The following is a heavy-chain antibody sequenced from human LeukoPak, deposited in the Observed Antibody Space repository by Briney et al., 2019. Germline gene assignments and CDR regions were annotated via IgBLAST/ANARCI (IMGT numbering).Heavy chain of an antibody. Sequence: GGSLRLSCAVSGFTFSSYWMSWVRQAPGKGLEWVANIKQDGSEKLYVDSVKGRFTISRDNAKNSLYLQMNSLRAEDTAVYYCARDLPVVGAPGFDYWGQGTLVTVSS. CDR2: IKQDGSEK. CDR1: GFTFSSYW. V-gene: IGHV3-7*01. CDR3: ARDLPVVGAPGFDY. J-gene: IGHJ4*02. D-gene: IGHD1-26*01.